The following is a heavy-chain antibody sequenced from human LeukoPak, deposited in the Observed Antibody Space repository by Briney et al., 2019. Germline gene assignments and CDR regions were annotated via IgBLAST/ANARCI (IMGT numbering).Heavy chain of an antibody. D-gene: IGHD2-21*01. V-gene: IGHV3-15*01. CDR2: IKSNGDGGTT. J-gene: IGHJ4*02. CDR3: TTYRLWVDMAIHDDY. CDR1: GFSFSNAW. Sequence: GGSLRLSCVASGFSFSNAWMSWVRQAPGKGLEWIGRIKSNGDGGTTDYAPPAKGTITISKDESTRTLYLQMRRLRTEDTAVYYCTTYRLWVDMAIHDDYWGQGNLVTVSS.